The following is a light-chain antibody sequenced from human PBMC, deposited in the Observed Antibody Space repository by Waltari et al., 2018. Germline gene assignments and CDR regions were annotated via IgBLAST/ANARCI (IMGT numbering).Light chain of an antibody. J-gene: IGLJ2*01. Sequence: QSPLTQPASVSASPGQSITLSCTGTSSDIGNDNIVTWYQQHSGKVPKLIIYDVTQRPSGVSDRFSGSKSGNTASLTISGLQEDDEADYYCCSYAVSSTLVFGGGTKVTVL. CDR3: CSYAVSSTLV. V-gene: IGLV2-23*02. CDR2: DVT. CDR1: SSDIGNDNI.